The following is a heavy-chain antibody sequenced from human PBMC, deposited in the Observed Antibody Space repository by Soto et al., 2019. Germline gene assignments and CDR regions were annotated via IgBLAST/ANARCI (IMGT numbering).Heavy chain of an antibody. CDR3: ARWARSFGLVTLRSIDWLDP. V-gene: IGHV4-31*03. CDR1: GGSISSGGYY. CDR2: IYYSGST. Sequence: PSETLSLTCTVSGGSISSGGYYWSWIRQHPGTGLEWIGYIYYSGSTYYNPSLKSRVTMSVDTSKNQFSLKLSSVTAADTAVYYCARWARSFGLVTLRSIDWLDPWGQGTLVTVSS. J-gene: IGHJ5*02. D-gene: IGHD3-3*01.